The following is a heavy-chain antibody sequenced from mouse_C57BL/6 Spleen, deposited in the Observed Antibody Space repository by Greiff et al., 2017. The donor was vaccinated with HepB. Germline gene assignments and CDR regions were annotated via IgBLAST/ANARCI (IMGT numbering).Heavy chain of an antibody. J-gene: IGHJ2*01. CDR1: GFNIKDYY. Sequence: EVKLVESGAELVRPGASVKLSCTASGFNIKDYYMHWVKQRPEQGLEWIGRIDPEDGDTEYAPKFQGKATMTADTSSNTAYLQLSSLTSEDTAVYYCTRITTVGEAFDYWGQGTTLTVSS. V-gene: IGHV14-1*01. D-gene: IGHD1-1*01. CDR3: TRITTVGEAFDY. CDR2: IDPEDGDT.